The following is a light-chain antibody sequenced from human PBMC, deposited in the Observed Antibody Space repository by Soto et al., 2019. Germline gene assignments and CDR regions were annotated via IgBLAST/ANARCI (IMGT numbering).Light chain of an antibody. CDR3: QQYSSSGT. V-gene: IGKV3-20*01. J-gene: IGKJ1*01. Sequence: DTVLTQFAGTLPLTPGASATLSCRASQSVSKNYLAWYQQKPGQAPRLLIYGASNRATGIPDRFSSRGSRTDFTLTSSIMEPEDFAEYYCQQYSSSGTFGQGTKVDIK. CDR1: QSVSKNY. CDR2: GAS.